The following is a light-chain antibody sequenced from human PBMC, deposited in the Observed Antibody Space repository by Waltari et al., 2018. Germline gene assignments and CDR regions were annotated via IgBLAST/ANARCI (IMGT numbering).Light chain of an antibody. Sequence: EIVLTQSPATLSLSPGERATLSCRASQGVSSYLAWYQQKPGQAPRLLIYDASSRATGIPARFSGSGSGTDFTLTISSLEPEDFAVYYCQQRSNWPPTFGGGTKVEIK. CDR2: DAS. V-gene: IGKV3-11*01. CDR1: QGVSSY. CDR3: QQRSNWPPT. J-gene: IGKJ4*01.